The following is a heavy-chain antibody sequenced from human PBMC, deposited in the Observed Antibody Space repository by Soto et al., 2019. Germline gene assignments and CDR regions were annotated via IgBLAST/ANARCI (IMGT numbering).Heavy chain of an antibody. CDR3: VFFFQAEDGIRDVRSVSAFLLNRSSDL. CDR2: IYYSGST. D-gene: IGHD3-10*02. Sequence: PGKGLEWIGYIYYSGSTYYHPSLKRRDTISVDTIKNQFSLKLSSVTAADTAVYYCVFFFQAEDGIRDVRSVSAFLLNRSSDL. J-gene: IGHJ2*01. V-gene: IGHV4-31*02.